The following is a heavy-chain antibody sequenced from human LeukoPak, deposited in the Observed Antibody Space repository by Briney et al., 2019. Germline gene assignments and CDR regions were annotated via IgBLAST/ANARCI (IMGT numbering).Heavy chain of an antibody. Sequence: GASVKVSCKASGYSFISYYIHWVRQAPGQGLDWLGIINPNYGDTKYAQRFQGRLIMTRDTSTNTVYMELSSLRPEDTAVYYCAREIYDSSGSKTSNAFDIWGQGTMVTVSS. D-gene: IGHD3-22*01. J-gene: IGHJ3*02. CDR1: GYSFISYY. CDR2: INPNYGDT. CDR3: AREIYDSSGSKTSNAFDI. V-gene: IGHV1-46*01.